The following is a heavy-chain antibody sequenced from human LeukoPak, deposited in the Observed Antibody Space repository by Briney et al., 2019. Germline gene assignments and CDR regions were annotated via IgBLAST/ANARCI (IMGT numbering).Heavy chain of an antibody. Sequence: ASVKVSCKASGYTFTSYAIHWVRQAPGQRLEWMGWINAGNGNTKYSQKFQGRVTITRDTSASTPYMELSSLRSEDTAVYYCATRLDILTGYYGDFDYWGQGTLVTVSS. D-gene: IGHD3-9*01. J-gene: IGHJ4*02. CDR2: INAGNGNT. CDR3: ATRLDILTGYYGDFDY. V-gene: IGHV1-3*01. CDR1: GYTFTSYA.